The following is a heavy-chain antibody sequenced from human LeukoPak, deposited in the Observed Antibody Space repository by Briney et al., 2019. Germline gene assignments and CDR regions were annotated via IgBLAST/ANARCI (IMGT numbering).Heavy chain of an antibody. CDR1: GGSISSGGYY. CDR2: IYHSGST. CDR3: ARGRYGWLPFDF. V-gene: IGHV4-61*08. J-gene: IGHJ4*02. Sequence: SETLSLTCTVSGGSISSGGYYWSWIRQPPGKGLEWIGYIYHSGSTYYNPSLKSRVTISVDTSNNQFTLKLSSVTAADTAVYYCARGRYGWLPFDFWGQGTLVTVSS. D-gene: IGHD3-16*01.